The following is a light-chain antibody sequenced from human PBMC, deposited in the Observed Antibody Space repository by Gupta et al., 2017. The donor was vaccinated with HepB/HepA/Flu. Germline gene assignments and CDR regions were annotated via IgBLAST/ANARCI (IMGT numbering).Light chain of an antibody. Sequence: IVLTQSPATLSLSPGERATLSCRASQSVSTYVAWYQQKPGQAPRLLIYDTFNRAPGIPARFSGSGSGTDCTLTISSLEPQDFAVYYCQQRNNWPLFTFGPGTKVDF. V-gene: IGKV3-11*01. J-gene: IGKJ3*01. CDR2: DTF. CDR1: QSVSTY. CDR3: QQRNNWPLFT.